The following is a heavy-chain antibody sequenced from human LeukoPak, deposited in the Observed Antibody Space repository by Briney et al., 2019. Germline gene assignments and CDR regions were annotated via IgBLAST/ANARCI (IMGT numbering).Heavy chain of an antibody. CDR3: ATSVDTAMVHNWYFDL. J-gene: IGHJ2*01. Sequence: ASVKVSCKASGGIFRYAISWVRQVPGQGLEWMGGLVPMFRTPNYAQKFQGRVTITADESTSTAYMELSSLRSEDTAVYYCATSVDTAMVHNWYFDLWGRGTLVTVSS. V-gene: IGHV1-69*01. CDR1: GGIFRYA. CDR2: LVPMFRTP. D-gene: IGHD5-18*01.